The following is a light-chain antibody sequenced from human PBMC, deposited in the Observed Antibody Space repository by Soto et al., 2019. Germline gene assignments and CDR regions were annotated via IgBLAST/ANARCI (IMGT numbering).Light chain of an antibody. CDR3: QQYNNWPSIT. J-gene: IGKJ5*01. Sequence: EIVLTQSPGTLSLSPGERATLSCRASQSVSSSYLAWYQQKPGQAPRLLIYGASSRATGIPDRFSGSGSGTEFTLTISSLHAEDYAVYYCQQYNNWPSITFGQGTRLEIK. V-gene: IGKV3-20*01. CDR1: QSVSSSY. CDR2: GAS.